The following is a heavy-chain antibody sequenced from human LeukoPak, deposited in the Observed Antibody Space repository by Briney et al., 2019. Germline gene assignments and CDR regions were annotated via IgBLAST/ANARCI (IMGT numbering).Heavy chain of an antibody. CDR1: GFTFSHYG. CDR2: ISYDGSNK. CDR3: AREEVVIAIFDAFDI. V-gene: IGHV3-30*03. J-gene: IGHJ3*02. D-gene: IGHD2-21*01. Sequence: GGSLRLSCAASGFTFSHYGVHWVRQAPGKGLEWVAVISYDGSNKYYADSVKGRFTISRDNSKNTVFLQMNSLRAEDTAVYYCAREEVVIAIFDAFDIWGQGTMVTVSS.